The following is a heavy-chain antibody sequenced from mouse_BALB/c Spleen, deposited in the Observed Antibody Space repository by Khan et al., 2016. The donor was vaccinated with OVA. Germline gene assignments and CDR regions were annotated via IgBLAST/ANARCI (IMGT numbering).Heavy chain of an antibody. CDR3: ATAVYEACAGAGDY. CDR2: ISYSGST. Sequence: EVQLQESGPGLVKPCQSLSLTCTVTDYSITSAYAWNWIRQFPGNKLEWMGYISYSGSTSYHPSLKSRISFTRDTSKNQFFLQLNSVTPEDTATYYCATAVYEACAGAGDYWGQGTSVTVSS. V-gene: IGHV3-2*02. CDR1: DYSITSAYA. D-gene: IGHD1-1*01. J-gene: IGHJ4*01.